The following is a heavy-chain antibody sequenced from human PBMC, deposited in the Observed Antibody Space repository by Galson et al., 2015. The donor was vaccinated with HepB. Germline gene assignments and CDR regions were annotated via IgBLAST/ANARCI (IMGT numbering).Heavy chain of an antibody. CDR1: GFTFSSYG. CDR3: AKGPKWDWGIAAAYVDY. J-gene: IGHJ4*02. CDR2: IRYDGSNK. Sequence: SLRLSCAASGFTFSSYGMHWVRQAPGKGLEWVAFIRYDGSNKYYADSVKGRFTISRDNSKNTLYLQMNSLRAEDTAVYYCAKGPKWDWGIAAAYVDYWGQGTLVTVSS. V-gene: IGHV3-30*02. D-gene: IGHD6-13*01.